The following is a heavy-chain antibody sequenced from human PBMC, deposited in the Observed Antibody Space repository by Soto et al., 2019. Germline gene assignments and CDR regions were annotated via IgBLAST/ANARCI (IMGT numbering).Heavy chain of an antibody. CDR2: INSRAGTT. CDR1: GFTFSSFA. Sequence: GGSLRLSCAASGFTFSSFAMSWVRQAPGKGLEWVSGINSRAGTTYYADSVKGRFTISRDNSRNTLYLQMNSLTAEDTAVYYCAKDRSSTSCYAFDYWGRGTLVTVS. D-gene: IGHD2-2*01. CDR3: AKDRSSTSCYAFDY. V-gene: IGHV3-23*01. J-gene: IGHJ4*02.